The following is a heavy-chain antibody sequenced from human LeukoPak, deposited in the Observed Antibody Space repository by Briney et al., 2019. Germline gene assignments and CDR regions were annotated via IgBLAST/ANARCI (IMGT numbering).Heavy chain of an antibody. Sequence: TSETLSLTCTVSGGSIFGYYWGWIRQSPRKELEWIGYISYSGNTKYSPSLKSRVTMSVDTSKNQFSLKLTSVTAADTALYYCARDYSYGHNYFNYWGQGTLVTVSS. CDR2: ISYSGNT. CDR1: GGSIFGYY. J-gene: IGHJ4*02. V-gene: IGHV4-59*01. CDR3: ARDYSYGHNYFNY. D-gene: IGHD5-18*01.